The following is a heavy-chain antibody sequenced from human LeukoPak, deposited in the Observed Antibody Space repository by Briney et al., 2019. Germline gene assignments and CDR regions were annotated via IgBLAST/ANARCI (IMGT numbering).Heavy chain of an antibody. CDR1: GGTFSSYA. J-gene: IGHJ4*02. CDR3: ARTPQLSDFWSGYFTYYFDY. D-gene: IGHD3-3*01. V-gene: IGHV1-69*04. CDR2: IIPILGIA. Sequence: GASVKVSCKASGGTFSSYAISWVRQAPGQGLEWMGRIIPILGIANYAQKFQGRVTITADKSTGTAYMELSSLRSEDTAVYYCARTPQLSDFWSGYFTYYFDYWGQGTLVTVSS.